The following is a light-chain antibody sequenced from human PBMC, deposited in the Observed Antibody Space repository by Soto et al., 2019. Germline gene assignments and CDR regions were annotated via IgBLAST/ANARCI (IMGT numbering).Light chain of an antibody. CDR2: GAS. CDR1: QSVSRSY. V-gene: IGKV3-20*01. CDR3: QQYGSSPLT. J-gene: IGKJ4*01. Sequence: EIVLTQSPGTLALSPGERATLSCRASQSVSRSYLAWYQQKPGQAPRLLIYGASSRATGIPDRLSGSGSGTDFTLTISRLEPEDFAVYYCQQYGSSPLTFGGGTKVDIK.